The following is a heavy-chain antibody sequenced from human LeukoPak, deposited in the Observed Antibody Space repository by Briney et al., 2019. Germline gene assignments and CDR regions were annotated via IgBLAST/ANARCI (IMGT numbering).Heavy chain of an antibody. CDR1: GGSISSSTW. CDR2: IYHSGCT. D-gene: IGHD3-22*01. Sequence: PSRTLSLTCTVSGGSISSSTWWSWVRQPPGKGLEWIGEIYHSGCTNYNPSLKSRVTIAVDKSKNQFSLKLNSVTAADTAVYYCASEGSPYYYDSSGYYKGAFDIWGQGTMVTVSS. J-gene: IGHJ3*02. V-gene: IGHV4-4*02. CDR3: ASEGSPYYYDSSGYYKGAFDI.